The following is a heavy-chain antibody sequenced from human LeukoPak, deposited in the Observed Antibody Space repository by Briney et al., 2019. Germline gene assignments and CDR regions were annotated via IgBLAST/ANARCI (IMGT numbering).Heavy chain of an antibody. CDR3: TTVVGARNYYYGMDV. D-gene: IGHD1-26*01. Sequence: GGSLRLSCAASGFTFSNAWMSWVRQAPGKGLEWVGCIKSKTDGGTTDYAAPVKGRFTISRDDSKNTLYLQMNSLKTEDTAVYYCTTVVGARNYYYGMDVWGQGTTVTVSS. CDR1: GFTFSNAW. CDR2: IKSKTDGGTT. V-gene: IGHV3-15*01. J-gene: IGHJ6*02.